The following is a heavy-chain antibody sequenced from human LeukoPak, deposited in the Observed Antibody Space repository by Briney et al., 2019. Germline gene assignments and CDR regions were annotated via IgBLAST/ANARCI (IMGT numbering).Heavy chain of an antibody. CDR2: ISGSGGST. Sequence: GGSLRLSCTASGLTFSNYATTWVRQAPGKGLEWVSAISGSGGSTYYADSVKGRFTISRDNSKNTLYLQMNSLRAEDTAVYYCAKEPPVSDDIDYWGQGTLVTVSS. CDR3: AKEPPVSDDIDY. J-gene: IGHJ4*02. CDR1: GLTFSNYA. D-gene: IGHD3-22*01. V-gene: IGHV3-23*01.